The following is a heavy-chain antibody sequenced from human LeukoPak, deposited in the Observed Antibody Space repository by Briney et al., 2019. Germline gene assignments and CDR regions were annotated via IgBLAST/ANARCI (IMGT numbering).Heavy chain of an antibody. V-gene: IGHV3-64*01. Sequence: PGGSLRLSCAASGVTISSYAMHWVRQAPGKGLEYVSAISSNGGSTYYANSVNGRFTISRDNSKNTLYLQMGSLRAEDRAVYCCARVLRGPGIAAAGNYYYYGMDVWGQGTTVTVSS. CDR3: ARVLRGPGIAAAGNYYYYGMDV. J-gene: IGHJ6*02. CDR1: GVTISSYA. D-gene: IGHD6-13*01. CDR2: ISSNGGST.